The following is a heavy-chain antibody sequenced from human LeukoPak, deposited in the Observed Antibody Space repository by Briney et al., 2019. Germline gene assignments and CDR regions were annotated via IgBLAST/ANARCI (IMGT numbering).Heavy chain of an antibody. CDR1: GFTFSSYA. J-gene: IGHJ4*02. D-gene: IGHD1-26*01. Sequence: GGSLRLSCAASGFTFSSYAMSWVRQAPGKGLEWVSAISGSGGSTYYADSVKGRFTISRDNSKKTLYLQMNSLRAEDTAVYYCAKSTLGGSYYFTYFDYWGQGTLVTVSS. V-gene: IGHV3-23*01. CDR2: ISGSGGST. CDR3: AKSTLGGSYYFTYFDY.